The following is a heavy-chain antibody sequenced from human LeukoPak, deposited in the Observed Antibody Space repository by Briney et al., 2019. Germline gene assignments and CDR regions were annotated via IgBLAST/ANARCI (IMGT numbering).Heavy chain of an antibody. Sequence: GGSLRLSCAASGFTFSDYYMSWIRQAPGKGLEWVSYISSSGSTIYYADSVKGRFTISRDNAKNSLYLQMNSLRAEDTAVYYCAREGYCSSTSCSIRDYYYYGMDVWGQGTTVTVSS. CDR3: AREGYCSSTSCSIRDYYYYGMDV. V-gene: IGHV3-11*01. CDR1: GFTFSDYY. D-gene: IGHD2-2*01. CDR2: ISSSGSTI. J-gene: IGHJ6*02.